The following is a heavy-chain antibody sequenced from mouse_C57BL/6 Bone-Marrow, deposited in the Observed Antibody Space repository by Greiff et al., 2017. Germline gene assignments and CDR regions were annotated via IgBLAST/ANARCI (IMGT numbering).Heavy chain of an antibody. V-gene: IGHV1-63*01. CDR3: ARRARLYAMDY. J-gene: IGHJ4*01. CDR2: IYPGGGYT. D-gene: IGHD3-2*02. Sequence: QVQLKQSGAELVRPGTSVKMSGKASGYTFTNYWIGWAKQRPGHGLEWIGDIYPGGGYTNYNEKFKGKATLTADKSSSTAYMQFSSLTSEDSAIYYCARRARLYAMDYWGQGTSVTVSS. CDR1: GYTFTNYW.